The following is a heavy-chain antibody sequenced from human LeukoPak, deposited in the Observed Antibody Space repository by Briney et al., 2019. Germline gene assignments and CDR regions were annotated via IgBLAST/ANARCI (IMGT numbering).Heavy chain of an antibody. V-gene: IGHV3-33*08. Sequence: PGGSLRLSCAASGFTFSSYAMSWVRQAPGKGLEWLTDIWYDGSNKYYTDSVKGRFTISRDNSKNTLYLQMNSLRAEDTAVYYCARGFGYCSSTSCLHLDYWGQGTLVTVSS. D-gene: IGHD2-2*01. CDR3: ARGFGYCSSTSCLHLDY. CDR1: GFTFSSYA. CDR2: IWYDGSNK. J-gene: IGHJ4*02.